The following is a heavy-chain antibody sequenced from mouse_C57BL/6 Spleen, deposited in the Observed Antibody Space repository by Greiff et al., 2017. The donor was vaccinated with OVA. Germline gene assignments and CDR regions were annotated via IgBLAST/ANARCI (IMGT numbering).Heavy chain of an antibody. CDR3: ARSADYDSYAMDY. CDR2: IYPGDGDT. Sequence: QVQLQQSGAELVKPGASVKISCKASGYAFSSYWMNWVKQRPGTGLEWIGQIYPGDGDTNYNGKFKGKATLTADKSSSTAYMQLSSLTSEDSAVDFCARSADYDSYAMDYWGQGTSVTVSS. J-gene: IGHJ4*01. CDR1: GYAFSSYW. V-gene: IGHV1-80*01. D-gene: IGHD2-4*01.